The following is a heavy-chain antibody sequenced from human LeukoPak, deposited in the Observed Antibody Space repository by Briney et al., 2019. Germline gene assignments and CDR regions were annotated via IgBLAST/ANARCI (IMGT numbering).Heavy chain of an antibody. V-gene: IGHV4-59*01. CDR1: GGSISSYY. Sequence: SETLSLTCTVSGGSISSYYWSWIRQPPGKGLEWIGYIYYSGSTNYNPSLKSRVTISVDTSKNQFSLKLSSVTAADTAVYYCVTYSSGYYYVAYWGQGTLVTVSS. D-gene: IGHD3-22*01. J-gene: IGHJ4*02. CDR3: VTYSSGYYYVAY. CDR2: IYYSGST.